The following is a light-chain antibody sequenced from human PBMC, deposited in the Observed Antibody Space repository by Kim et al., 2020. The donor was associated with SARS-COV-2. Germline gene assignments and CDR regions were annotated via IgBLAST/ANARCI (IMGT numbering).Light chain of an antibody. Sequence: SSELTQDPAVSVTLGQTVRITCQGDSLRRYFGGWFQQKPGQAPILVFYDKNKRPSGIPDRFSGSNSGNTASLTITGARAEDEADYYCNSRDSSGVHVLFGGGTKVTVL. CDR3: NSRDSSGVHVL. J-gene: IGLJ2*01. V-gene: IGLV3-19*01. CDR2: DKN. CDR1: SLRRYF.